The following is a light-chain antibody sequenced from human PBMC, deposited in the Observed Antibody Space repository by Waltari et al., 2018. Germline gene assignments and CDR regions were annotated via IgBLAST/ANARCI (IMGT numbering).Light chain of an antibody. J-gene: IGKJ1*01. CDR1: QTIGTY. V-gene: IGKV1-5*03. CDR2: EAS. Sequence: DIQMTQSPSTLSESVGDRVTVTCRASQTIGTYLAWFQRKPGKAPKLLIYEASTLENGVPSRFSGSGSGTEFTLTISSLEPDDFATYYCQQYNSYWWTFGLGTKVEV. CDR3: QQYNSYWWT.